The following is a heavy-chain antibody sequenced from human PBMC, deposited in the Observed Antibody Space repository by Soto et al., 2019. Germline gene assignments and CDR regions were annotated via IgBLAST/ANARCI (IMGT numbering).Heavy chain of an antibody. CDR1: GYTLTELS. Sequence: GESLKISCKVSGYTLTELSMHWVRQAPGKGLEWMGGFDPEDGETIYTQKFQGRVTMTEDTSTDTAYMELSSLRSEDTAVYYCATEGIAAAECWGQGTLVTVSS. V-gene: IGHV1-24*01. D-gene: IGHD6-13*01. CDR3: ATEGIAAAEC. CDR2: FDPEDGET. J-gene: IGHJ4*02.